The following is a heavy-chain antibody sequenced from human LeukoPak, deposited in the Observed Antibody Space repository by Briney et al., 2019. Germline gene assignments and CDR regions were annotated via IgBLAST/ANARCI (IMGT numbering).Heavy chain of an antibody. CDR1: GYTFTDYA. D-gene: IGHD3-10*01. Sequence: WALVKVSCKASGYTFTDYAIHWVRQAPGQSLEWVGWINTGNGDTKYLQKLQDRVTITRDTSASSACMELSSLRSEDTAIYYCARVFHTLDHSHYYTSGINDAFNIWGQGTLVTVSS. J-gene: IGHJ3*02. V-gene: IGHV1-3*04. CDR2: INTGNGDT. CDR3: ARVFHTLDHSHYYTSGINDAFNI.